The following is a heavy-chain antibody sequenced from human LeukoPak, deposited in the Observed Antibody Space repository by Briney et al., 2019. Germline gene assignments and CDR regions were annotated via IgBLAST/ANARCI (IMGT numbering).Heavy chain of an antibody. D-gene: IGHD3-10*01. CDR1: GGSIGNYY. J-gene: IGHJ5*01. V-gene: IGHV4-59*01. CDR2: ISYSGST. CDR3: ARGPGRGLTPNWFDS. Sequence: PSEPLSPTGTASGGSIGNYYGGWIRQPPGKGLEGIGYISYSGSTNYNPSLKSRVTISLDTSKNQFSLKLSSVTAADTAVYYCARGPGRGLTPNWFDSWGQGTLVTVSS.